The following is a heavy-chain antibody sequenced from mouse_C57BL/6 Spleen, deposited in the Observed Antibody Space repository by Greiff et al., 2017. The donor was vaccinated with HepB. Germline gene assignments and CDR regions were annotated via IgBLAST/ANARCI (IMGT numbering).Heavy chain of an antibody. CDR1: GYTFTSYW. V-gene: IGHV1-74*01. D-gene: IGHD2-12*01. J-gene: IGHJ4*01. CDR3: AIGIRREGYYAMDY. Sequence: QVQLQQPGAELVKPGASVKVSCKASGYTFTSYWMHWVKQRPGQGLEWIGMIHPSDSDTNYNQKFKGKATLTADKSSSTAYMQLSSLTSEDSAVYSFAIGIRREGYYAMDYWGQGTSVTVSS. CDR2: IHPSDSDT.